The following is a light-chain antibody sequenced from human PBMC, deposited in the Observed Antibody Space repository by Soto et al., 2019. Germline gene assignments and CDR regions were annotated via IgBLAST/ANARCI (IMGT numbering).Light chain of an antibody. J-gene: IGLJ1*01. CDR2: DVN. CDR3: SSYTSSYTLV. V-gene: IGLV2-14*01. CDR1: INDVGAYNY. Sequence: QSALTHPASVSGSPGQSITISCTGTINDVGAYNYVSWYQQRPGSAPQLILFDVNNRPSGTSNRFSGSKSGHTAYLTISALQSDDEAIYHCSSYTSSYTLVFGSGTKVTV.